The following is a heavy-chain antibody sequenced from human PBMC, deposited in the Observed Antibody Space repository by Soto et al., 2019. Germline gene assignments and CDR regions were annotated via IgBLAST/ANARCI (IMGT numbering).Heavy chain of an antibody. CDR1: GGSISSYY. J-gene: IGHJ4*02. V-gene: IGHV4-59*08. CDR2: IYYSGST. D-gene: IGHD3-10*01. CDR3: ASTYYYGSGTQAGYYFDY. Sequence: SETLSLTCTVSGGSISSYYWSWIRQPPGKGLEWIGYIYYSGSTNYNPSLKSRVTISVDTSKNQFSLKLSSVTAADTAVYYCASTYYYGSGTQAGYYFDYWGQGTLVTVSS.